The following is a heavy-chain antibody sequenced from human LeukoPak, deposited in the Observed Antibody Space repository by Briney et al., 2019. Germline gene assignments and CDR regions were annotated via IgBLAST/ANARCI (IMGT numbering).Heavy chain of an antibody. V-gene: IGHV3-13*01. CDR2: IGTAGDT. CDR3: ARMGHYYYMDV. D-gene: IGHD5-24*01. Sequence: GGSLRLSCAASGFTFSSYDMHWVRQATGKGLEWVSAIGTAGDTYYPGSVKGRFTISRENAKNSLYLQMNSLRAGDTAVYYCARMGHYYYMDVWGKGTTVTVSS. CDR1: GFTFSSYD. J-gene: IGHJ6*03.